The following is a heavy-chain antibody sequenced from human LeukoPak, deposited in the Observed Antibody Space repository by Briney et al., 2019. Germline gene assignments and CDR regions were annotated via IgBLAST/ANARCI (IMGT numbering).Heavy chain of an antibody. CDR3: AVRYYGDIGYYMDV. J-gene: IGHJ6*03. V-gene: IGHV1-2*02. Sequence: GASVKVSCKASGYTFTGYYMHWVRQAPGQGLEWMGWINPNSGGTNYAQKFQGRVTMTRDTSISTAYMELSRLRSDDTAVYYCAVRYYGDIGYYMDVWGKGTTVTVSS. CDR2: INPNSGGT. D-gene: IGHD4-17*01. CDR1: GYTFTGYY.